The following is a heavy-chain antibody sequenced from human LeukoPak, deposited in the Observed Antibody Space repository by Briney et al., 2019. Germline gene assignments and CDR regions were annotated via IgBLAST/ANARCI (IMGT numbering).Heavy chain of an antibody. CDR3: ARHDILSGYYSLDY. D-gene: IGHD3-9*01. J-gene: IGHJ4*02. Sequence: PGGSLRLSCAPSGFTIDTYSMNWVRQAPGKGLEWVSSISTGSSYMYYAHSVKGRFTISTDNAKNSLYLQMDSLTVDETAVYYCARHDILSGYYSLDYWGQGTLVTVSS. CDR1: GFTIDTYS. CDR2: ISTGSSYM. V-gene: IGHV3-21*06.